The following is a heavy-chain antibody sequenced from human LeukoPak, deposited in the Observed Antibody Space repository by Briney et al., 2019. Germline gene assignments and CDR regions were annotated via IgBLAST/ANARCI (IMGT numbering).Heavy chain of an antibody. CDR2: ISGSGGST. D-gene: IGHD2-21*02. V-gene: IGHV3-23*01. CDR3: AKDYCGNDCYLYFDY. Sequence: GGSLRLSCAASGFTFSSYAMSWVRQAPGKGLEWVSAISGSGGSTYYADSVKGRFTISRDNSKNTLYLQMNSLRAEDTAVYYCAKDYCGNDCYLYFDYWGQGTLVTVSS. CDR1: GFTFSSYA. J-gene: IGHJ4*02.